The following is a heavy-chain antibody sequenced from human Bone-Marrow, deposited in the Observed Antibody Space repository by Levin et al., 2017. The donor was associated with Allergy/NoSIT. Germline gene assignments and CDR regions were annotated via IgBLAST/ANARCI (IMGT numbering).Heavy chain of an antibody. J-gene: IGHJ4*02. D-gene: IGHD3-10*01. V-gene: IGHV4-38-2*02. CDR1: GYSISSGYY. CDR3: AREGGHYGSGSPHIDY. Sequence: GSLRLSCAVSGYSISSGYYWGWIRQPPGKGLEWIGSIYHSGSTYYNPSLKSRVTISVDTSKNQFSLKLSSVTAADTAVYYCAREGGHYGSGSPHIDYWGQGTLVTVSS. CDR2: IYHSGST.